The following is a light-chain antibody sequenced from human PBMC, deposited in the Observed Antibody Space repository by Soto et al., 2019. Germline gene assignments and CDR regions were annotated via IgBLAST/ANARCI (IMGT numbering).Light chain of an antibody. CDR2: DVS. CDR3: NSYTSNNTYV. J-gene: IGLJ1*01. Sequence: QSVLTQPASVSGSPGQAITISCSGTSSDVGAFNYVSWYQQHPGKAPKLMIYDVSNRPSGVSNRFSGSKSGNTASLTISGLRAEDEADYYCNSYTSNNTYVFGNVTRVTVL. V-gene: IGLV2-14*03. CDR1: SSDVGAFNY.